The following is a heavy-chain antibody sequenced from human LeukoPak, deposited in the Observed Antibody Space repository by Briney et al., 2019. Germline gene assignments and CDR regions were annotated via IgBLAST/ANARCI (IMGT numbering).Heavy chain of an antibody. CDR2: IYYSGST. J-gene: IGHJ6*02. CDR3: ARDRGPDYGGPGNYGMDV. CDR1: GGSISSGDYC. D-gene: IGHD4-17*01. V-gene: IGHV4-30-4*01. Sequence: SQTLSLTCTVSGGSISSGDYCWSWIRQPPGKGLEWIGYIYYSGSTYYNPSLKSRVTISVDTSKNQFSLKLSSVTAADTAVYYCARDRGPDYGGPGNYGMDVWGQGTTVTVSS.